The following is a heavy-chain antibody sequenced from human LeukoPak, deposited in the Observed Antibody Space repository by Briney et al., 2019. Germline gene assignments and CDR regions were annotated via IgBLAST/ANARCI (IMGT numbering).Heavy chain of an antibody. CDR3: ARDGSSGWSFDY. Sequence: GGSLRLSCAASGFTFSSYAMHWVRQAPGKGLEWVAVISYDGSNKYYADSVKGRFTIPRDNSKNTLYLQMNSLRAEDTAVYYCARDGSSGWSFDYWGQGTLVTVSS. J-gene: IGHJ4*02. CDR2: ISYDGSNK. D-gene: IGHD6-19*01. CDR1: GFTFSSYA. V-gene: IGHV3-30-3*01.